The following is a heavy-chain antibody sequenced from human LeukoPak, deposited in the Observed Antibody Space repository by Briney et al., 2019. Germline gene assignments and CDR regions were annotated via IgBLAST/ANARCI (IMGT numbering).Heavy chain of an antibody. D-gene: IGHD1-26*01. CDR3: ARGGIVGARNFDY. CDR1: GGSISSSNW. Sequence: PSETLSLTCAVSGGSISSSNWWSWVRQPPGKGLEWIGEIYHSGSTNYNPSLKSRVTISVDKSKNQFSLKLSSVTAADTAVYYCARGGIVGARNFDYWGQGTLVTVSS. CDR2: IYHSGST. J-gene: IGHJ4*02. V-gene: IGHV4-4*02.